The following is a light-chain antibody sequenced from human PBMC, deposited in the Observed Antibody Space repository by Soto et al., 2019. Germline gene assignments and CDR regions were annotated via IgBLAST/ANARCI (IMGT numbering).Light chain of an antibody. CDR3: QQYNSFPIT. CDR2: DAS. CDR1: QSISSW. J-gene: IGKJ5*01. Sequence: DIQMTQSPSTLSASVGDRVTITCRASQSISSWLAWYQQKPGIAPKLLIYDASSLESGVLSRFSGSGSGTEFTLTISSLQPDDFATYYCQQYNSFPITFGQGTRLEIK. V-gene: IGKV1-5*01.